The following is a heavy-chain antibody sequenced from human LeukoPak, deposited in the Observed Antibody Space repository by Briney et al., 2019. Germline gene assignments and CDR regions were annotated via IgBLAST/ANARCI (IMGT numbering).Heavy chain of an antibody. CDR2: ISSSSSYI. J-gene: IGHJ4*02. D-gene: IGHD1-26*01. CDR3: ARDPDPFPEWELLDY. CDR1: GFTFSSYS. Sequence: PGGSLRLSCAASGFTFSSYSMNWVRQAPGKGLEWVSSISSSSSYIYYADSVKGRFTISRDNAKNSLYLQMNSLRAEDTAVYYCARDPDPFPEWELLDYWGQGTLVTVSS. V-gene: IGHV3-21*01.